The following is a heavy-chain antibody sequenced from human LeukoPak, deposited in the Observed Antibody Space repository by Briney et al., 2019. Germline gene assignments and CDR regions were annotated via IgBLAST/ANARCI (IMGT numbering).Heavy chain of an antibody. D-gene: IGHD3-10*01. J-gene: IGHJ4*02. CDR3: ARVGLLVRGRDSLPRFYFGL. CDR1: GFIVSSNY. V-gene: IGHV3-66*01. CDR2: LYPGGGT. Sequence: GGSLRLSCAASGFIVSSNYMTWVRQAPGKGLEWVSVLYPGGGTYYKDSVKGRFTISGDNSDGKLYLQMNSLSAEDTAVYFCARVGLLVRGRDSLPRFYFGLWGQGTLVTVSS.